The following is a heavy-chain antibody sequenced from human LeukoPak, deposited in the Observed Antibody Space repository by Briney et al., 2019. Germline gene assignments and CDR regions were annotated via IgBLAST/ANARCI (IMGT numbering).Heavy chain of an antibody. CDR2: IYPGDSDT. J-gene: IGHJ5*02. D-gene: IGHD3-22*01. CDR3: ARPASSGRGWFDP. Sequence: GESLKISCKGSGYSFTSYWIGWVRQMPGKGLEWMGVIYPGDSDTRYSPSFQGQVTISADKSISTAYLQWSSLKASDTAMYYRARPASSGRGWFDPWGQGTLVTVSS. V-gene: IGHV5-51*01. CDR1: GYSFTSYW.